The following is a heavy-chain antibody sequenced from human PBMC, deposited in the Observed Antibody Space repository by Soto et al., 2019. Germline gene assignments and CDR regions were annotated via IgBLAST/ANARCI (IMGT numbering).Heavy chain of an antibody. CDR3: ARPSYDFWSGYYIWVY. CDR1: GYSFTSYW. J-gene: IGHJ4*02. D-gene: IGHD3-3*01. Sequence: PGESLKISCKGSGYSFTSYWIGWVRQMPGKGLEWMGIIYPGDSDTRYSPSFQGQVTISADKSISTAYLQWSSLKASDTAMYYCARPSYDFWSGYYIWVYWGQGTLVTVSS. CDR2: IYPGDSDT. V-gene: IGHV5-51*01.